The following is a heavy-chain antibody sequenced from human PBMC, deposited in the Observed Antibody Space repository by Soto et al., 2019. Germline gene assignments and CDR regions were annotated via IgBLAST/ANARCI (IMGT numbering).Heavy chain of an antibody. D-gene: IGHD1-20*01. CDR3: ARGITLPTPLDY. CDR1: GYTFTSYA. J-gene: IGHJ4*02. V-gene: IGHV1-3*01. Sequence: ASVKVSCKASGYTFTSYAMHWVRQAPGQRLEWMGWINAGNGNTKYSQKFQSRVTITRDTSASTAYMELSSLRSEDTAVYYCARGITLPTPLDYWGQGTLVTVSS. CDR2: INAGNGNT.